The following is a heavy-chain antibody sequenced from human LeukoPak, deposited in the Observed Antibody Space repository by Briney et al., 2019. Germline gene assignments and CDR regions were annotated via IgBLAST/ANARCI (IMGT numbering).Heavy chain of an antibody. V-gene: IGHV3-30*18. J-gene: IGHJ4*02. D-gene: IGHD2-15*01. CDR1: GFTFTSYA. CDR3: AKGGIGGSYSGSDY. Sequence: GGSLRLSCAASGFTFTSYALTWVRQAPGKGLEWVAVISYDESEEYYADSVKGRFTISRDNSKNTLYLQMNSLKTEDTAIYYCAKGGIGGSYSGSDYWGQGTLVSVSS. CDR2: ISYDESEE.